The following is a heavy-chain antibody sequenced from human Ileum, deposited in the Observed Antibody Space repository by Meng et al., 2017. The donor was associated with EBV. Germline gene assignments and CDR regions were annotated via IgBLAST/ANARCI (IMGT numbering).Heavy chain of an antibody. CDR1: GGSISSSNW. V-gene: IGHV4-4*02. Sequence: QGQLQESGPGLVKPAGTLSLTCAVSGGSISSSNWWSWARQAPGKGLEWIGEIHHTESTNYNPSLKSRVTISVDKSKNQFSLKLSSVTAADTAVYYCARESYSDSSGYYSLDYWGQGSLVTVFS. CDR2: IHHTEST. D-gene: IGHD3-22*01. J-gene: IGHJ4*02. CDR3: ARESYSDSSGYYSLDY.